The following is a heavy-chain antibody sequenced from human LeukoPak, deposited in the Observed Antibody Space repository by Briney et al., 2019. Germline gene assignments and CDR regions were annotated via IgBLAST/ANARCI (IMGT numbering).Heavy chain of an antibody. Sequence: SETLSLTCTVSGYSISSGYYWGWIRQPPGKGLEWIGSIYHSGSTYYNPSLKSRVTISVDTSKNQFSLKLSSVTAADTAVYYCARAAICTNGVCYYYYYYYMDVWGKGTTVTVSS. J-gene: IGHJ6*03. CDR1: GYSISSGYY. D-gene: IGHD2-8*01. V-gene: IGHV4-38-2*02. CDR2: IYHSGST. CDR3: ARAAICTNGVCYYYYYYYMDV.